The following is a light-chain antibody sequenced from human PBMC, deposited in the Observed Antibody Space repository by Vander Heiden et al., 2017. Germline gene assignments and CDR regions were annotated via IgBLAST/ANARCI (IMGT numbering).Light chain of an antibody. CDR1: SGNTTYV. CDR3: QTWGIGIQV. Sequence: QLELTQSPSASASLGDSVTLTCTLSSGNTTYVIAWHQHQPDQAPRYLMTLYSDGSQTKGDGIPDRFSGSSSGADRYLAISNLQSEDEADYYCQTWGIGIQVFGGGTKLTVL. V-gene: IGLV4-69*01. J-gene: IGLJ2*01. CDR2: LYSDGSQ.